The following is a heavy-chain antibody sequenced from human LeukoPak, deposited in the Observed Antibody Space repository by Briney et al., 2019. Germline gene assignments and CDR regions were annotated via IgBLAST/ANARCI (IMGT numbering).Heavy chain of an antibody. CDR3: ARGGYSYGFGY. J-gene: IGHJ4*02. D-gene: IGHD5-18*01. CDR2: IYSGGST. V-gene: IGHV3-53*01. Sequence: GGSLRLSCAASGFTVSSNYMSWVRQAPGKGLEWVSVIYSGGSTYYADSVKGRFTISRDNAKNSLYLQMNSLRAEDTAVYYCARGGYSYGFGYWGQGTLVTVSS. CDR1: GFTVSSNY.